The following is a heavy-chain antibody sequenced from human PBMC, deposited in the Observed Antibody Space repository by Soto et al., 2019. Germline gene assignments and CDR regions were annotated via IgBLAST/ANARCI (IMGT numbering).Heavy chain of an antibody. J-gene: IGHJ4*02. CDR2: IIPVYSTS. V-gene: IGHV1-69*06. CDR3: ATDTGSYYDVAY. D-gene: IGHD3-10*01. CDR1: GGTLRNYA. Sequence: ASVKVSCKASGGTLRNYAFNWVRQAPGQGLEWMGGIIPVYSTSKYAQKFQGRLTITVDKSTTTAYMELSSLRSEDTAVYYCATDTGSYYDVAYWGQGTLVTVSS.